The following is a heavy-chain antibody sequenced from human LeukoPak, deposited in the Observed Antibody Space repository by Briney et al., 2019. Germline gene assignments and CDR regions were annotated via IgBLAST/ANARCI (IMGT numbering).Heavy chain of an antibody. CDR1: GFTFSSYW. D-gene: IGHD5-18*01. J-gene: IGHJ4*02. CDR3: AREMWDSYGYVDY. Sequence: PGGSLRLSCAASGFTFSSYWMSWGRQAPGKGLEWGSVIYSGGSTNYASSLKGEFPHSRDNYKNTLYLQMNSLRAGDTAVYYGAREMWDSYGYVDYWGQGTLVTVSS. CDR2: IYSGGST. V-gene: IGHV3-66*01.